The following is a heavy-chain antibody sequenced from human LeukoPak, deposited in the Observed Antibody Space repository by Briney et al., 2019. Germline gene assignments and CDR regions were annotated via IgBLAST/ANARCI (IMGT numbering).Heavy chain of an antibody. V-gene: IGHV4-4*02. J-gene: IGHJ4*02. Sequence: SETLSLTCSASGDTISSSNLCSCLRQTPKERQWWFGEIYNTGSTNYNPSVESRVTISVDTSKNQFSLKMNSVTAADTAVYYCARGRVVATNTVLDYWGQGALVTVSS. CDR1: GDTISSSNL. D-gene: IGHD5-12*01. CDR2: IYNTGST. CDR3: ARGRVVATNTVLDY.